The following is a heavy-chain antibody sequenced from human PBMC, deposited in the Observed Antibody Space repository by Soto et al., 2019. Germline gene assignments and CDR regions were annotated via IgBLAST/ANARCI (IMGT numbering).Heavy chain of an antibody. CDR1: GGSISSGGYY. Sequence: PSETLSLTCTVSGGSISSGGYYWSWIRQHPGKGLEWIGYIYYSGSTYYNPSLKSRVTISVDTSKNQFSLKLSSVTAADTAVYYCARVARGGIVVVPAAIDYWGQGTLVTVSS. D-gene: IGHD2-2*01. CDR3: ARVARGGIVVVPAAIDY. V-gene: IGHV4-31*03. J-gene: IGHJ4*02. CDR2: IYYSGST.